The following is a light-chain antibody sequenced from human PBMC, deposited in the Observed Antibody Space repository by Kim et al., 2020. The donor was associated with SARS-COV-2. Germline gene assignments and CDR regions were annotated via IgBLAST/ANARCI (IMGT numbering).Light chain of an antibody. CDR3: QTWGTGNWV. V-gene: IGLV4-69*01. CDR2: LNSDGSH. CDR1: SGHSGYA. Sequence: SVNVTCTTRSGHSGYANAWHQQQPEKGPRYLMKLNSDGSHSKGDGIPDRFSGSSSGAERYLTISSLQSEDEADYYCQTWGTGNWVFGGGTQLTVL. J-gene: IGLJ3*02.